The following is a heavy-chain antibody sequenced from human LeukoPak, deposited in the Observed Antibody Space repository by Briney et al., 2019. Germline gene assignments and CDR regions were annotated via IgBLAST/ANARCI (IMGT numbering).Heavy chain of an antibody. D-gene: IGHD2-21*02. CDR2: IWYDGSNK. CDR3: ARDPCGGDCYAFDI. CDR1: GLTFSSYG. J-gene: IGHJ3*02. V-gene: IGHV3-33*01. Sequence: GGSLRLSCAASGLTFSSYGMHWVRQDPGKGLEWVAVIWYDGSNKYYADSVKGRFTISRDNSKNTLYLQMNSLRAEDTAVYYCARDPCGGDCYAFDIWGQGTMVTVSS.